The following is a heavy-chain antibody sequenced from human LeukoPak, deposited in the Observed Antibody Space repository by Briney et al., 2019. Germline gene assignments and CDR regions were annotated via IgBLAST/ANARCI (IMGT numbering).Heavy chain of an antibody. V-gene: IGHV3-30*02. D-gene: IGHD3-22*01. J-gene: IGHJ6*03. CDR2: IRYDGSNK. Sequence: GGSLRLSCAASGFTFSSCGMHWVRQAPGKGLEWVAFIRYDGSNKYYADSVKGRFTISRDNSKNTLYLQMNSLRAEDTAVYYCAKDGFGGYYYDSSGYYQTYYYYYMDVWGKGTTVTVSS. CDR1: GFTFSSCG. CDR3: AKDGFGGYYYDSSGYYQTYYYYYMDV.